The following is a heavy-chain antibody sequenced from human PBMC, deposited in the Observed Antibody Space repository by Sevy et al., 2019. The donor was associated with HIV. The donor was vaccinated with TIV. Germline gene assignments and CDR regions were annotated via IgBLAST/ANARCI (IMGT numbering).Heavy chain of an antibody. CDR2: IIAYNGNT. D-gene: IGHD6-19*01. V-gene: IGHV1-18*04. J-gene: IGHJ4*02. CDR3: ARAVAGVNYFDY. Sequence: ASVKVSCKASGYTFTSYGISWVRQAPGQGLEWMGWIIAYNGNTNYAQKLQGRVTMTTDTSTSTAYMELRSLRSDDTAVYYCARAVAGVNYFDYWGQGTLVTVSS. CDR1: GYTFTSYG.